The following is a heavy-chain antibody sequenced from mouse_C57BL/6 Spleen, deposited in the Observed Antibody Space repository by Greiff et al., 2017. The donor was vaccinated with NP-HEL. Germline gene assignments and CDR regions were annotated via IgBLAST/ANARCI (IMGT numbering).Heavy chain of an antibody. CDR2: ISNGGGST. J-gene: IGHJ4*01. D-gene: IGHD1-1*01. V-gene: IGHV5-12*01. CDR3: ARNYYGSRTGAMDY. CDR1: GFTFSDYY. Sequence: EVQRVESGGGLVQPGGSLKLSCAASGFTFSDYYMYWVRQTPEKRLEWVAYISNGGGSTYYPDTVKGRFTISRDNAKNTLYLQKSRLKSEDTAMYYCARNYYGSRTGAMDYWGQGTSVTVSS.